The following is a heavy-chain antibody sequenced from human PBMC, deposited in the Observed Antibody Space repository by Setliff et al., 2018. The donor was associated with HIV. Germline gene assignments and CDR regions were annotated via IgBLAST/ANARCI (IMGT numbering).Heavy chain of an antibody. J-gene: IGHJ4*02. D-gene: IGHD3-22*01. V-gene: IGHV4-39*01. Sequence: PSETLSLTCLRRVSGGSISSSSYYWGWIRQPPGKGLDWIGSMSYTGTTYDNPSLKSRVTISVDTSKNQFSLKLTSVTAADAAVYFCAMGSSGYPFDYWGQGSLVTVSS. CDR3: AMGSSGYPFDY. CDR1: GGSISSSSYY. CDR2: MSYTGTT.